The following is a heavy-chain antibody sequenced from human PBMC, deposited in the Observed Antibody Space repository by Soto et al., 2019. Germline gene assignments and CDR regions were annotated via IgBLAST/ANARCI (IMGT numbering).Heavy chain of an antibody. V-gene: IGHV5-10-1*01. J-gene: IGHJ5*02. Sequence: QVPGKGLEWMGRIDPTDSYTNYNPSFQGHVTMSTDKSLSTAYLQWSSLKASDTAIYYCARGGQQVVHNWVDPWGQGTLVTVSS. D-gene: IGHD2-15*01. CDR3: ARGGQQVVHNWVDP. CDR2: IDPTDSYT.